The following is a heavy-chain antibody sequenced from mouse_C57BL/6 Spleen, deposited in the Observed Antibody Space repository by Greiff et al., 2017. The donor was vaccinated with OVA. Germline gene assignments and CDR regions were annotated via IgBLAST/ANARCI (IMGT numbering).Heavy chain of an antibody. V-gene: IGHV5-17*01. J-gene: IGHJ3*01. CDR2: ISSGSSTI. D-gene: IGHD1-1*01. Sequence: EVQLVESGGGLVKPGGSLKLSCAASGFTFSDYGMHWVRQAPEKGLEWVAYISSGSSTIYYADTVKGRFTISRDNAKNAVFLQMTSLRSEDTAMYYCARDYYGSSWAWFAYWGQGTLVTVSA. CDR3: ARDYYGSSWAWFAY. CDR1: GFTFSDYG.